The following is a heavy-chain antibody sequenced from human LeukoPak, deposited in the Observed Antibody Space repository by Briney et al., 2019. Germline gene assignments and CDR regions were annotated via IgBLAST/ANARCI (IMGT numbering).Heavy chain of an antibody. CDR2: INPSGGST. D-gene: IGHD6-19*01. V-gene: IGHV1-46*01. CDR3: ARSEPYSSGWYSAFDI. Sequence: ASVKVSCKASGGTFSSYAISWVRQAPGQGLEWMGIINPSGGSTSYAQKFQGRVTMTRDTSTSTVYMELSSLRSEDTAVYYCARSEPYSSGWYSAFDIWGQGTMVTVSS. J-gene: IGHJ3*02. CDR1: GGTFSSYA.